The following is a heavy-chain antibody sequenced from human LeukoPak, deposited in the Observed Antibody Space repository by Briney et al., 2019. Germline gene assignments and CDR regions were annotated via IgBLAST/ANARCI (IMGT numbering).Heavy chain of an antibody. CDR1: GYTFISYY. V-gene: IGHV1-2*02. CDR2: INPNSGGT. Sequence: ASVKVSCKASGYTFISYYIHWLRQAPGQGPEWMGWINPNSGGTKFAQKFQGRVTMTSDTSISTAYMELSRLRFDDTPVYHCARDVGASTEDAFDIWGQGTMVTISS. CDR3: ARDVGASTEDAFDI. J-gene: IGHJ3*02. D-gene: IGHD1-26*01.